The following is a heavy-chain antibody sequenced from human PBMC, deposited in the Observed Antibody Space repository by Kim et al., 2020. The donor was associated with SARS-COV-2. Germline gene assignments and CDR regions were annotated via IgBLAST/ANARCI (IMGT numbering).Heavy chain of an antibody. V-gene: IGHV3-30-3*01. CDR1: GFTFSSYA. D-gene: IGHD2-21*02. J-gene: IGHJ4*02. CDR3: ARDLEQIVVVTAIAFDY. Sequence: GGSLRLSCAASGFTFSSYAMHWVRQAPGKGLEWVAVISYDGSNKYYADSVKGRFTISRDNSKNTLYLQMNSLRAEDTAVYYCARDLEQIVVVTAIAFDYWGQGTLVT. CDR2: ISYDGSNK.